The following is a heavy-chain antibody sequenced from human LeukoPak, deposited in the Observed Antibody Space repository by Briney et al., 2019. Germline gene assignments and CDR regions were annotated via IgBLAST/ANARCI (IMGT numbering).Heavy chain of an antibody. CDR2: IYSSGST. D-gene: IGHD6-13*01. V-gene: IGHV4-4*07. Sequence: PSETLCLTCTASGASISSYYWSWIRQSAGKGLEWIGRIYSSGSTNYNASLKRRVTMSLDTSKNHFSLDLTSVTAADTAVYYCPSSAAPGTVRYYYYYMAVWGKGTTVTVS. CDR1: GASISSYY. J-gene: IGHJ6*03. CDR3: PSSAAPGTVRYYYYYMAV.